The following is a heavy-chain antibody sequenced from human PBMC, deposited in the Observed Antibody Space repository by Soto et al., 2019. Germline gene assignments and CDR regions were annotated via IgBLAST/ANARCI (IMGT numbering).Heavy chain of an antibody. CDR2: ISKSGGTT. Sequence: PGGSLRLSCAASGFTFSSYGMHWVRQAPGQGLEWVSYISKSGGTTYYADSVKGRFTTSRDDAKNSVYLQMSSLRPEDMAVYKCVREGHYYFDYWGQGALVTVSS. CDR1: GFTFSSYG. V-gene: IGHV3-48*03. J-gene: IGHJ4*02. CDR3: VREGHYYFDY.